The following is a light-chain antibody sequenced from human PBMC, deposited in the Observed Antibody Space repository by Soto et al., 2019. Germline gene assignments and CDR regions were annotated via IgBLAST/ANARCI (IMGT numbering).Light chain of an antibody. CDR1: SSDVGGFTY. J-gene: IGLJ1*01. CDR2: DVS. CDR3: SSYTTSSPLV. Sequence: QSVLTQPASVSGSPGQSITISCTGISSDVGGFTYVSWYQQHPGKAPKLMIYDVSNRPSGVSNRFSGSKSGNTASLTISGLQAEDEADYYCSSYTTSSPLVLGTGTKVTVL. V-gene: IGLV2-14*01.